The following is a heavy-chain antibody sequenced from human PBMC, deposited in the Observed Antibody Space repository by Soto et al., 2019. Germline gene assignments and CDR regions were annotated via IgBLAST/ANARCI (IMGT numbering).Heavy chain of an antibody. J-gene: IGHJ4*02. CDR1: GGSISSGGYY. CDR3: ARAGYSFPHQFYFES. CDR2: IYHSGST. V-gene: IGHV4-31*03. D-gene: IGHD5-18*01. Sequence: PSETLSLTCSVSGGSISSGGYYWSWIRQHPVKGLEWIGYIYHSGSTYYNPSLRSRVTISVDTSKNQFSLKLSSVTAADTAVYYCARAGYSFPHQFYFESWGQGTQVTVSS.